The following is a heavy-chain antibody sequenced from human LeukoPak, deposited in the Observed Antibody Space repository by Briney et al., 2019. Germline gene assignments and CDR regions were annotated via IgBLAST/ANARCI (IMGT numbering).Heavy chain of an antibody. CDR2: IYSGGST. Sequence: GGSLRLSCAASGFTVSSNYMSWVRQAPGKGLEWVSVIYSGGSTYYADSVKGRFTISRDNSKNTLYLQMNSLRAEDTAVYYCAILRIAVAGTGGGYWGQGTLVTVPS. J-gene: IGHJ4*02. D-gene: IGHD6-19*01. CDR1: GFTVSSNY. V-gene: IGHV3-66*01. CDR3: AILRIAVAGTGGGY.